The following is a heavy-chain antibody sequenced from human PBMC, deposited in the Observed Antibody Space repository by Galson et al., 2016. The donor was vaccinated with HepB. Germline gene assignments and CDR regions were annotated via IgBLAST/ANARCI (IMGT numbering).Heavy chain of an antibody. V-gene: IGHV4-4*02. D-gene: IGHD6-19*01. Sequence: SETLSLTCAVSGDSISSSNWWSWVRQPPGKGLEWIGEIYHSGNTNYNPSLKSRVTMSVDKSNNQFSLKLSSVTAADTAVYYCAAQDSSDWNRGWFDPWGQGTLVTVSS. CDR2: IYHSGNT. CDR1: GDSISSSNW. J-gene: IGHJ5*02. CDR3: AAQDSSDWNRGWFDP.